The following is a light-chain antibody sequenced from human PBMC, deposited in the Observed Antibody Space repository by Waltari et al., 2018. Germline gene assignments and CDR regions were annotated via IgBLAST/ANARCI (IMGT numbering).Light chain of an antibody. J-gene: IGLJ2*01. CDR2: EDT. V-gene: IGLV3-1*01. CDR1: KLGDKY. Sequence: SYELTQPPSVSVSPGQTATITCSGDKLGDKYASWYQQKSGQSPVMVIYEDTKRPSGIPERFSGSNSGNTVTLTISGTQAMDEADYYCQTWDSSTVVFGGGTKLTVL. CDR3: QTWDSSTVV.